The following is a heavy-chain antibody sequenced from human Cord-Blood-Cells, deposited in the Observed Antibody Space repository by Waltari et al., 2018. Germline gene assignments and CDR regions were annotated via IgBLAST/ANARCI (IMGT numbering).Heavy chain of an antibody. CDR1: GGSISSSSYY. V-gene: IGHV4-39*01. Sequence: QLQLQESGPGLVKPSETLSLTCTVSGGSISSSSYYWGWIRQPPGKGLEWIGSIYYSGGTYYNPSLKSRVTISVDTSKNQFSLKLSSVTAADTAVYYCARLDIESSGWVNVAEFGAFDIWGQGTMVTVSS. CDR2: IYYSGGT. CDR3: ARLDIESSGWVNVAEFGAFDI. D-gene: IGHD6-19*01. J-gene: IGHJ3*02.